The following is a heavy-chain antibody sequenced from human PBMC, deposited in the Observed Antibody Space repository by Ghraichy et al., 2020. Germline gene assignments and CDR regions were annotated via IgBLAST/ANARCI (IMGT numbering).Heavy chain of an antibody. J-gene: IGHJ4*02. CDR1: GFSLSTSGVG. CDR2: IYWDDVK. D-gene: IGHD3-16*02. CDR3: AREGYDYVWGSYRQSSFDY. Sequence: SGPTLVKPTQTLTLTCTFSGFSLSTSGVGVGWIRQPPGKALEWLALIYWDDVKRYSPSLKSRLTITKDTSKNQVVLTMTNMDPVDTATYYCAREGYDYVWGSYRQSSFDYWGQGTLVTVSS. V-gene: IGHV2-5*02.